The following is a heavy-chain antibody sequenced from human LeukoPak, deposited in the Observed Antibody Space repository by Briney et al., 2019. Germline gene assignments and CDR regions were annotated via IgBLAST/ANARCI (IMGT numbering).Heavy chain of an antibody. D-gene: IGHD3-22*01. CDR2: TYYRSKWYN. Sequence: SQTLSLTCTITGDSVSNNSAAWNWIRQSPSRGLECLGRTYYRSKWYNDYAVSVKSRITINPDTSKNQFSLQLNSVTPEDTAVYYCARAGRVVSSDYYYYMDVWGKGTTVTISS. J-gene: IGHJ6*03. CDR1: GDSVSNNSAA. V-gene: IGHV6-1*01. CDR3: ARAGRVVSSDYYYYMDV.